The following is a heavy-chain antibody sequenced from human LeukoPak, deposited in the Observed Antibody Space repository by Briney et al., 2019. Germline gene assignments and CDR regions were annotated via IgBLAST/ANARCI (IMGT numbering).Heavy chain of an antibody. CDR2: ISGSGGST. Sequence: GGSLRLSCAASGFTFSSYAMSWARQAPGKGLEWVSAISGSGGSTYYADSVKGRFTISRDNSKNTLYLQMNSLRAEDTAVYYCAKVAGYCTNGVCYYFDYWGQGTLVSVSS. CDR1: GFTFSSYA. J-gene: IGHJ4*02. D-gene: IGHD2-8*01. CDR3: AKVAGYCTNGVCYYFDY. V-gene: IGHV3-23*01.